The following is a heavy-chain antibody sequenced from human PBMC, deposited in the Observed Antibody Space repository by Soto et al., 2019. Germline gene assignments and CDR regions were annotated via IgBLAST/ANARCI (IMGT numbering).Heavy chain of an antibody. J-gene: IGHJ5*02. Sequence: ASMKVSCKASGYTFTSYDINWVRQATGQGLEWIGWMNPNSGNTGYAQKFQGRVTMTRNTSISTAYMELSSLRSEDTAVYYCARAPRYDILTNWFDPWGQGTLVTVTS. D-gene: IGHD3-9*01. CDR3: ARAPRYDILTNWFDP. CDR1: GYTFTSYD. V-gene: IGHV1-8*01. CDR2: MNPNSGNT.